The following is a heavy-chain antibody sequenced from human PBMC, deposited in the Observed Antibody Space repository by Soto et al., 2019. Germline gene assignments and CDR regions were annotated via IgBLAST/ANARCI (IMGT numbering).Heavy chain of an antibody. CDR1: GGSISSNNW. J-gene: IGHJ4*02. CDR2: IYHSGTT. D-gene: IGHD6-19*01. Sequence: QVQLQESGPGVVKPLGTLALTCTVSGGSISSNNWWMWVRQSPEKGLEWIGEIYHSGTTNYNPSFNSRVPMAAXKXDNQFSLMLTSVTAEDTAIYYCAREGGAGTFMGFDYWGQGTLVTVSS. CDR3: AREGGAGTFMGFDY. V-gene: IGHV4-4*02.